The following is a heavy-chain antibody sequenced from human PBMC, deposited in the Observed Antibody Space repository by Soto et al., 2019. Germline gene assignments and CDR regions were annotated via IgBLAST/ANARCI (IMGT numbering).Heavy chain of an antibody. Sequence: EVKLLESGGGLVQPGGSLRLSCAASGFTFSSYAMSWVRQAPGKGLEWVSAISGSGGTTYYADSVKGRFTFSRDNSKNMLYLQMNSLRAEDTAVYYCAKTANGWFSAFDIWGQGTMVTVSS. CDR3: AKTANGWFSAFDI. CDR1: GFTFSSYA. D-gene: IGHD6-19*01. CDR2: ISGSGGTT. V-gene: IGHV3-23*01. J-gene: IGHJ3*02.